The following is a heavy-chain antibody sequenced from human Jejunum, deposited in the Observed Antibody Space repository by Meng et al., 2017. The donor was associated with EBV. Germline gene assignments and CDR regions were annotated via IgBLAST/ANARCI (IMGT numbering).Heavy chain of an antibody. Sequence: EVQLVASGGXLVNFGGXLRLSCAASGLTFSGYTINWVRQAPGRGLEGVSSISAGGDYTYYADSVQGRFTISRDKAGNSMYLLMNSLSADDTALYYCTRGLLRCNNVRCHRGWFDPWGQGTLVTVSS. CDR2: ISAGGDYT. CDR3: TRGLLRCNNVRCHRGWFDP. V-gene: IGHV3-21*02. D-gene: IGHD2-8*01. J-gene: IGHJ5*02. CDR1: GLTFSGYT.